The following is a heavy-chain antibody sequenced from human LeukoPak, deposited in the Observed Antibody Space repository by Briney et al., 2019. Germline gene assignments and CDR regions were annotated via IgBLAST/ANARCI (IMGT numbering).Heavy chain of an antibody. CDR3: ARHTYARPFDF. J-gene: IGHJ4*02. Sequence: SETLSLTCTVSGGSISGSYWSWIRQPPGKGLEWIGYIFYTGDNNYNPSLKTRATVSMDTSKNQFSLKMASVTAADTAVYYCARHTYARPFDFWGQGTLVTVSS. CDR2: IFYTGDN. V-gene: IGHV4-59*08. D-gene: IGHD6-6*01. CDR1: GGSISGSY.